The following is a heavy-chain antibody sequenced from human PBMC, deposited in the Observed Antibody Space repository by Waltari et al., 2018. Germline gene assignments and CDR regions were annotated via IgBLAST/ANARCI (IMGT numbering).Heavy chain of an antibody. CDR3: AKDRMVRGATGGFDY. J-gene: IGHJ4*02. Sequence: EVQLVESGGGLIQPGGSLRLSCAASGFTVSSNYMSWVRQAPGKGLEWVSVIHSGGSTYYADSVKGRFTISRDNSKNTLYLQMNSLRAEDTAVYYCAKDRMVRGATGGFDYWGQGTLVTVSS. D-gene: IGHD3-10*01. V-gene: IGHV3-53*01. CDR1: GFTVSSNY. CDR2: IHSGGST.